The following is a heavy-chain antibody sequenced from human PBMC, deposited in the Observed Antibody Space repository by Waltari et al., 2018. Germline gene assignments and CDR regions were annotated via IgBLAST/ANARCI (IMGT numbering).Heavy chain of an antibody. J-gene: IGHJ3*02. CDR3: ARGDSSRVDAFDI. D-gene: IGHD6-13*01. CDR1: GYTFTGYY. Sequence: QVQLVQSGAEVKKPGASVKVSCKASGYTFTGYYMHWVRQAPGQGLEWMGRINPNSGGTNYAQEFQGRVTMTRDTSISTAYMELSRLRSDDTAVYYCARGDSSRVDAFDIWGQGTMVTVSS. V-gene: IGHV1-2*06. CDR2: INPNSGGT.